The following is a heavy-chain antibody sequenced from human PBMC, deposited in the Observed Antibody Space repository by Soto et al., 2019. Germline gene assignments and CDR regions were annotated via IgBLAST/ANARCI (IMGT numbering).Heavy chain of an antibody. CDR1: GGSISGYY. J-gene: IGHJ6*01. V-gene: IGHV4-34*01. D-gene: IGHD1-1*01. CDR3: ARERTGDTKYYDYYVMDV. Sequence: SETLSLTCAVYGGSISGYYWSWIRKPPGKGLEWIGEINHSGSTNYNPSLKSRVTISVDTSKSQFSLKLSSVTAADTAVYYCARERTGDTKYYDYYVMDVWGQGTTVTGSS. CDR2: INHSGST.